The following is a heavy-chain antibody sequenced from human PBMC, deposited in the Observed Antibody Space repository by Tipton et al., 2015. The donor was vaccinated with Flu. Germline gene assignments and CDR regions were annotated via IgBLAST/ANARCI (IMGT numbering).Heavy chain of an antibody. D-gene: IGHD3-16*02. Sequence: LRLSCSVSGGSIDNYYWSWIRQPAGKGLERIGRIFSSGSTFYNPSLKNRVSMSVDTSRKQFSLKLGSVTAADTAVYYCAGYRPGAPPLWGQGTLVTVSS. CDR1: GGSIDNYY. CDR3: AGYRPGAPPL. V-gene: IGHV4-4*07. CDR2: IFSSGST. J-gene: IGHJ4*02.